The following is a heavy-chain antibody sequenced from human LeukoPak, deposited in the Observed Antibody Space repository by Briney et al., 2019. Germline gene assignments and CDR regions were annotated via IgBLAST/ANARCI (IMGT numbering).Heavy chain of an antibody. CDR2: MNPNSGNT. J-gene: IGHJ1*01. CDR3: ARAGGTGPGNRHFQH. Sequence: ASVKVSCKASGYTFTSYDINWVRQVTGQGLEWMGWMNPNSGNTGYSQKFQGRVTTTRNTSITTAYMELSSLRSEDTAVYYCARAGGTGPGNRHFQHWGQGTLVTVSS. D-gene: IGHD2-8*02. CDR1: GYTFTSYD. V-gene: IGHV1-8*01.